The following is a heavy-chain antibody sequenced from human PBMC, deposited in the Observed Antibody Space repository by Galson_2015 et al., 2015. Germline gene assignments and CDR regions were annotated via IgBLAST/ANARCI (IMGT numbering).Heavy chain of an antibody. CDR1: GFTFSSYS. CDR3: ARDPSPDDYSNYGD. J-gene: IGHJ4*02. CDR2: ISSSSSSYT. Sequence: SLRLSCAASGFTFSSYSMNWVRQAPGKGLEWVSSISSSSSSYTYYADSVKGRFTISRDNAKNSLYLQMNSLRAEDTAVYYCARDPSPDDYSNYGDWGQGTLVTVSS. V-gene: IGHV3-21*01. D-gene: IGHD4-11*01.